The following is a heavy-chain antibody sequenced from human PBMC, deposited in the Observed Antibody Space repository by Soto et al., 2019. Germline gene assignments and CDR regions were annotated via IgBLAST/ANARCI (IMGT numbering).Heavy chain of an antibody. CDR1: GFSLSGSA. CDR3: TRPPSGSYGDASDY. J-gene: IGHJ4*02. V-gene: IGHV3-73*02. D-gene: IGHD1-26*01. CDR2: IRDKANNDAT. Sequence: QLVETGGGLVQPGGSLKLSCSGSGFSLSGSAIHWVRQASGQGLEWLGRIRDKANNDATAYAAPVKGRFTLSSDQSQNVVFLQMNSLKTEDTAIYYCTRPPSGSYGDASDYWGQGTPVSVSS.